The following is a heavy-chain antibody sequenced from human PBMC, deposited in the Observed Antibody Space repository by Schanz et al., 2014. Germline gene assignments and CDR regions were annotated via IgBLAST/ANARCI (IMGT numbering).Heavy chain of an antibody. CDR2: IKKDGSEK. J-gene: IGHJ5*02. Sequence: EVQLVESGGGLVQPGGSLRLSCAASGFTFSGFCMTWVRQAPGKGLEWVANIKKDGSEKYYVDSVKGRFTISRDNAKNSLFLQMYSLRPEDTAVYYCARGRVLESWGQGTLVTVSS. CDR1: GFTFSGFC. D-gene: IGHD2-15*01. CDR3: ARGRVLES. V-gene: IGHV3-7*01.